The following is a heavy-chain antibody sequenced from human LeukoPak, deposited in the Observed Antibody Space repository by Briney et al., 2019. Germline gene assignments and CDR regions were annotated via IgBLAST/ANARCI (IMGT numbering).Heavy chain of an antibody. V-gene: IGHV1-69*05. CDR2: IIPIFGTA. D-gene: IGHD2-2*01. J-gene: IGHJ4*02. Sequence: SVKVSCKASGGTFSSYAISWVRQAPGQGLEWMGGIIPIFGTANYAQKFQDRVTITTDESTSTAYMELSSLRSEDTAVYYCATPHPMYCSSTSCSRFDYWGQGSLVTVSS. CDR1: GGTFSSYA. CDR3: ATPHPMYCSSTSCSRFDY.